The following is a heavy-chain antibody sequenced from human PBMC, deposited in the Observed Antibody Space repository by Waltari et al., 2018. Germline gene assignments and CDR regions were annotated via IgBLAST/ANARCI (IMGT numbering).Heavy chain of an antibody. D-gene: IGHD2-8*01. J-gene: IGHJ3*02. Sequence: QVQLQESGPGLVKPSQTLSLTCTVSGGSISSGDYYWSWIRQPPGKGLEWIGYIYYSGSTYYNPSLKSRVTISVDTSKNQFSLKLSSVTAADTAVYYCARDNGYCTNGVCASGAFDIWGQGTMVTVSS. CDR3: ARDNGYCTNGVCASGAFDI. CDR2: IYYSGST. CDR1: GGSISSGDYY. V-gene: IGHV4-30-4*08.